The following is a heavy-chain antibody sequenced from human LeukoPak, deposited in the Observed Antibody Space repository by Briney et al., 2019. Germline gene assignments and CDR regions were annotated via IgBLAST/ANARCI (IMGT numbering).Heavy chain of an antibody. CDR1: GFTFSSYG. J-gene: IGHJ4*02. V-gene: IGHV3-30*18. D-gene: IGHD2-21*02. Sequence: GGSLRLSCAASGFTFSSYGMHWVRQAPGKGLEWVAVISYDGSNKYYADSVKGRFTISRDNSKNTVDLQMNNLRVDDTAIYYCAKDHANTPVVTNWGQGILVSVSS. CDR2: ISYDGSNK. CDR3: AKDHANTPVVTN.